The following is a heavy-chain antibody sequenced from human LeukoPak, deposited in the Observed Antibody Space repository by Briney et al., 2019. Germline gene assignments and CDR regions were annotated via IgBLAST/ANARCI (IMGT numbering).Heavy chain of an antibody. D-gene: IGHD3-22*01. CDR1: GFTFSSYA. CDR2: ISGSGGST. CDR3: ASVIPYYYDSSGYNDY. J-gene: IGHJ4*02. V-gene: IGHV3-23*01. Sequence: PGGSLRLSCAASGFTFSSYAMHWVRQAPGKGLEWVSAISGSGGSTYYADSVKGRFTISRDNSKNTLYLQMNSLRAEDTAVYYCASVIPYYYDSSGYNDYWGQGTLVTVSS.